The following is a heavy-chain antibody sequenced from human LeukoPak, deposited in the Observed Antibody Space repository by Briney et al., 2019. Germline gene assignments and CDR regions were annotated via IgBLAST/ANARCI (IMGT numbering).Heavy chain of an antibody. V-gene: IGHV3-11*01. CDR2: ISATNTDI. Sequence: GGSLRLSCAASGFTFSDYHMSWIRQAPGKGLEWVSYISATNTDIHYTDSVKGRFTISRDKAKNSLYLQMNSLSAEDTAVYYCARDRCSGGGCYFYYMDVWGKGTTVTISS. J-gene: IGHJ6*03. CDR3: ARDRCSGGGCYFYYMDV. D-gene: IGHD2-15*01. CDR1: GFTFSDYH.